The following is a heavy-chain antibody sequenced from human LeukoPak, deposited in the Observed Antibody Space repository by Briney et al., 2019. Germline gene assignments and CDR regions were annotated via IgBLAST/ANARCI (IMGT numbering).Heavy chain of an antibody. CDR3: AKDWDRDGYIMYYFDY. J-gene: IGHJ4*02. D-gene: IGHD5-24*01. CDR2: ISYDGSNK. V-gene: IGHV3-30*18. Sequence: GGSLRLSCAASGFTFSSYGMHWVRQAPGKGLEWVAVISYDGSNKYYADSVKGRFTISRDNSKNTLYLQINSLRAEDTAVYYCAKDWDRDGYIMYYFDYWGQGTLVTVSS. CDR1: GFTFSSYG.